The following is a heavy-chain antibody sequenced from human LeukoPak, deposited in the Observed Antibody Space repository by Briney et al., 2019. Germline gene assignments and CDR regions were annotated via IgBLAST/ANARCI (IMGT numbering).Heavy chain of an antibody. CDR1: GYTFSSYG. V-gene: IGHV1-18*01. Sequence: GASVKVSCKASGYTFSSYGVTWVRQAPGQRPEWMGWISPYNGNTNYARKLQGRVTMTTDTSTNTAYMELWSLRSDDTAVYYCARHYDGSGSTLDYWGQGTLVTVSS. J-gene: IGHJ4*02. CDR2: ISPYNGNT. D-gene: IGHD3-22*01. CDR3: ARHYDGSGSTLDY.